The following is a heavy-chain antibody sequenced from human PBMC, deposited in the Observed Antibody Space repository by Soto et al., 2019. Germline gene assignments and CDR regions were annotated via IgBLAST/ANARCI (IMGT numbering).Heavy chain of an antibody. CDR2: INSDGSST. V-gene: IGHV3-74*01. J-gene: IGHJ3*02. D-gene: IGHD3-10*01. Sequence: GSLRLSCAASGFTFSSYWMHWVLQAPGKGLVWVSRINSDGSSTSYADSVKGRFTISRDNAKNTLYLQMNSLRAEDTAVYYCARARGRSLLWFGETPDAFDIWGQGTMVTV. CDR1: GFTFSSYW. CDR3: ARARGRSLLWFGETPDAFDI.